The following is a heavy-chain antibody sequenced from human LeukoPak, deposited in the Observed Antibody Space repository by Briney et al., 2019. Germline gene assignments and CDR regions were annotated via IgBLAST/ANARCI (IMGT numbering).Heavy chain of an antibody. J-gene: IGHJ4*02. CDR3: AKVSRGATTLPSYFDY. CDR2: ISGSGAGT. D-gene: IGHD1-26*01. Sequence: GGSLRLSCAASGFTFGSYAMSWVRQAPGKGLEWVSTISGSGAGTYYADSVRGRSTISRDNSKNTLYLQMNSLRAEDTAIYYCAKVSRGATTLPSYFDYWGQGTLGTVSS. V-gene: IGHV3-23*01. CDR1: GFTFGSYA.